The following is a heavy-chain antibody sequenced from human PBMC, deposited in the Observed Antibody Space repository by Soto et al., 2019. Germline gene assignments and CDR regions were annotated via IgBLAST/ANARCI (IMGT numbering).Heavy chain of an antibody. D-gene: IGHD2-2*01. CDR2: IDPSDSYT. J-gene: IGHJ6*02. CDR1: GYSFTSYW. CDR3: ARPYCSSTSCQADYYYYYGMDV. Sequence: PGESLKISCKGSGYSFTSYWISWVRQMPGKGLEWMGRIDPSDSYTNYSPSFQGHVTISADKSISTAYLQWSSLKASDTAMYYCARPYCSSTSCQADYYYYYGMDVWGQGTTVTVYS. V-gene: IGHV5-10-1*01.